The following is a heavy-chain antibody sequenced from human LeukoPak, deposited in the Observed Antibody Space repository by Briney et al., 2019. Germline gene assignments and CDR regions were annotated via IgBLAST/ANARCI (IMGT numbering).Heavy chain of an antibody. J-gene: IGHJ4*02. CDR2: ISSSGSTI. CDR3: ARSSAAADYYFDY. V-gene: IGHV3-48*04. CDR1: GFTFSSYS. D-gene: IGHD6-13*01. Sequence: GGSLRLSCAASGFTFSSYSMNWVRQAPGKGLEWVSYISSSGSTIYYADSVKGRFTISRDNAKNSLYLQMNSLRAEDTAVYYCARSSAAADYYFDYWGQGTLVTVSS.